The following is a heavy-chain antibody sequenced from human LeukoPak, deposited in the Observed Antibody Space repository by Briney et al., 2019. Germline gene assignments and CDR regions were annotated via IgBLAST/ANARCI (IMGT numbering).Heavy chain of an antibody. Sequence: GGSLRLSCAASGFTFNTFWMTWVRQAPGKGLEWVANIKEDGSEKYYVDSVKGRFTISRDNAKNSLYLQMNSLRAEDTAVYYCASLPRLVKYAFDICGQGTMVTVSS. J-gene: IGHJ3*02. CDR1: GFTFNTFW. CDR2: IKEDGSEK. D-gene: IGHD3-9*01. V-gene: IGHV3-7*02. CDR3: ASLPRLVKYAFDI.